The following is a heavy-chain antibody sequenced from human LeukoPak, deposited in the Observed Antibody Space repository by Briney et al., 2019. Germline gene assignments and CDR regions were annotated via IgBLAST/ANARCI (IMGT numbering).Heavy chain of an antibody. CDR1: GYTFTSYG. D-gene: IGHD3-3*01. Sequence: ASVKVSCKASGYTFTSYGISWLRQAPGQGLEWMGWISAYNGNTNYAQKLQGRVTMTTDTSTSTAYMELRSLRSDDTAVYYCARERGFLEWLLQDYWGQGTLVTVSS. V-gene: IGHV1-18*01. CDR3: ARERGFLEWLLQDY. CDR2: ISAYNGNT. J-gene: IGHJ4*02.